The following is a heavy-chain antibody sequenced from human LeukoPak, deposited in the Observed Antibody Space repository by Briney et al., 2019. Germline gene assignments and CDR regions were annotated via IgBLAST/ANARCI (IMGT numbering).Heavy chain of an antibody. J-gene: IGHJ4*02. D-gene: IGHD6-13*01. CDR2: IRNDGSTK. Sequence: GGSLRLSCAASGFTFSSYGMHWVRQAPGKGLEWVAFIRNDGSTKYFADSVKGRFTISRDNSKNTLYLQMNSLRAEDTAVYYCAKTHSSSWGIFDYWGQGTLVTVSS. V-gene: IGHV3-30*02. CDR1: GFTFSSYG. CDR3: AKTHSSSWGIFDY.